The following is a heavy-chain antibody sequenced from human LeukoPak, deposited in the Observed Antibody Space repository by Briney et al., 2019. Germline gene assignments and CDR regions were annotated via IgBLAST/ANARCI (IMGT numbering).Heavy chain of an antibody. J-gene: IGHJ2*01. CDR3: ARPRLASPVSWYFDL. V-gene: IGHV4-39*02. D-gene: IGHD6-13*01. Sequence: PSETLSLTCTVSGGSISTSSNFWGWISHPPGKGLEWIGTIYYSGSTYYNPSLESRVTISVDTSKNYFSPRLKPVTAADTAVYYCARPRLASPVSWYFDLWGRGTLVTVSS. CDR1: GGSISTSSNF. CDR2: IYYSGST.